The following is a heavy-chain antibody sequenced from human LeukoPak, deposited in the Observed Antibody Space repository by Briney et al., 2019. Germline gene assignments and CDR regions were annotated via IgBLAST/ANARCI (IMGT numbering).Heavy chain of an antibody. J-gene: IGHJ4*02. Sequence: SGGSLSLSCAASGFTFSAYGMHWVRQAPGKGLEWVAFIRYDATNKYYTDSVKGRFTISRDNSNNTLYLQMNSLRLEDTAVYYCASAGRKFERLLRDSSGLGTLVTVSS. D-gene: IGHD3-9*01. CDR3: ASAGRKFERLLRDS. CDR2: IRYDATNK. CDR1: GFTFSAYG. V-gene: IGHV3-30*02.